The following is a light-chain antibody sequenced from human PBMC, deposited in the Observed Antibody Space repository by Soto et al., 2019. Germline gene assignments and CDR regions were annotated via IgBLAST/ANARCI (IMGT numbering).Light chain of an antibody. V-gene: IGKV1-5*03. Sequence: FHRTQSPSTLSASLGDIVTMTFRASQNIRSRLAWFQQKPGKAPKLLIYKASSLESGVPSRFSGSGSGTEFTLTISSLQPDDFATYYCQHYNNYLLTFGGGTKVDIK. CDR1: QNIRSR. CDR3: QHYNNYLLT. J-gene: IGKJ4*01. CDR2: KAS.